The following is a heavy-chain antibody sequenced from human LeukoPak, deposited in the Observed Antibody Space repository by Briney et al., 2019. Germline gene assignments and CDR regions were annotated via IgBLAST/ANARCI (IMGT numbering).Heavy chain of an antibody. CDR3: GRDSQGGNYYGMDV. D-gene: IGHD3-16*01. Sequence: SETLSLTCTVSGGSISTYYWNWVRQPPGKGLEWIGYIYYSGSTNYNPSLKSRVTISVDTSKNQFSLKLSSVTAADTAVYYCGRDSQGGNYYGMDVWGQGTTVTVSS. J-gene: IGHJ6*02. V-gene: IGHV4-59*01. CDR1: GGSISTYY. CDR2: IYYSGST.